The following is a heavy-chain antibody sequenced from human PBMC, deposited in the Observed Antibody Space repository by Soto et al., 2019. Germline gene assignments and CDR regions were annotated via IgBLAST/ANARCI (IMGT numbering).Heavy chain of an antibody. J-gene: IGHJ5*02. V-gene: IGHV1-69*12. CDR2: IIPIFGTA. CDR1: GGTFSSYA. Sequence: QVQLVQSGAEVKKPGSSVKVSCKASGGTFSSYAISWVRQAPGQGLEWMGGIIPIFGTANYAQKFQGRVTITADESTSTAYMELSSLRSEDTAVYYCASELDPPYPPGENWFDPWGQGTLVTVSS. CDR3: ASELDPPYPPGENWFDP. D-gene: IGHD3-10*01.